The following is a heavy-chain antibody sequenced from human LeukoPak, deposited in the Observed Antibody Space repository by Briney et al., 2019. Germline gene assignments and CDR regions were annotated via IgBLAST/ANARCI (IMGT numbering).Heavy chain of an antibody. V-gene: IGHV1-69*05. CDR3: ARDFQSRVDDAFDI. J-gene: IGHJ3*02. CDR2: IIPIFGTA. Sequence: SVKVSCKASGGTFSSYAISWVRQAPGQGLEWMGGIIPIFGTANYAQKFQGRVTMTRNTSISTAYMELSSLRSEDTAVYYCARDFQSRVDDAFDIWGQGTMVTVSS. CDR1: GGTFSSYA. D-gene: IGHD2-15*01.